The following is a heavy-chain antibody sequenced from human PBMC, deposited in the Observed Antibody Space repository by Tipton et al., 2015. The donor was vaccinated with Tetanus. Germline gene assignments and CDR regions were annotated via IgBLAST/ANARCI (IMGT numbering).Heavy chain of an antibody. CDR2: IYNSGST. J-gene: IGHJ4*02. V-gene: IGHV4-4*09. D-gene: IGHD3-22*01. Sequence: TLSLTCTVSGGSISSYYWSWIRQPPGKGLEWIGYIYNSGSTYYNPSLKSRITISVDTSKSQFSLNLSSVTAADTAVYYCAREGYYFDGSSYYYYFDSWGQGTLVTVSS. CDR3: AREGYYFDGSSYYYYFDS. CDR1: GGSISSYY.